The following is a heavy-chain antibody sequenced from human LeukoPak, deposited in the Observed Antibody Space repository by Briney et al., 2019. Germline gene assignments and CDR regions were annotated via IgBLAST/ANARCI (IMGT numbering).Heavy chain of an antibody. D-gene: IGHD6-13*01. CDR2: TYYRSKWYN. Sequence: SQTLSLTCAISGDSVSSNSAAWNWIRQSPSRGLEWLGRTYYRSKWYNDYAVSVKSRITINPDTSKNQFSLKLSSVTAADTAVYYCARHMYSTSPYFDYWAQGTLVTVSS. J-gene: IGHJ4*02. CDR1: GDSVSSNSAA. CDR3: ARHMYSTSPYFDY. V-gene: IGHV6-1*01.